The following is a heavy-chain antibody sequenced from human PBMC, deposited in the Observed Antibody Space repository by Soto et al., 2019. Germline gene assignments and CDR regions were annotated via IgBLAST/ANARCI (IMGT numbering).Heavy chain of an antibody. V-gene: IGHV3-43*01. J-gene: IGHJ5*01. D-gene: IGHD2-21*01. CDR2: ISWDGGSI. Sequence: GGSLRLACEASGFAFDGYMMHWVRQAPGKGLEWISLISWDGGSIDYADSIKGRFTVSRENSKNYLFLDMHSLETEDTAVYYCAKEGNGGASLDSWGKGTLVTVSS. CDR3: AKEGNGGASLDS. CDR1: GFAFDGYM.